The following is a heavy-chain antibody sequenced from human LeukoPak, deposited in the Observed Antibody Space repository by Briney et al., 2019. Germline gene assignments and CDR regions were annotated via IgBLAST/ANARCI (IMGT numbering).Heavy chain of an antibody. CDR1: GGSISSGGYS. Sequence: SETLSLTCAVSGGSISSGGYSWSWIRQPPGKGLEWIGYIYYSGSTNYNPSLKSRVTISVDTSKNQFSLKLGSVTAADTAVYYCARLIVGAHSNTDYWGQGTLVTVSS. V-gene: IGHV4-30-4*07. D-gene: IGHD1-26*01. J-gene: IGHJ4*02. CDR3: ARLIVGAHSNTDY. CDR2: IYYSGST.